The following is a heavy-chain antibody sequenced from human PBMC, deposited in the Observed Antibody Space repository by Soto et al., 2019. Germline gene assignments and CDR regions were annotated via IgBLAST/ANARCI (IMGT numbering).Heavy chain of an antibody. CDR3: ARGSIVVVPASHKLLDY. D-gene: IGHD2-2*01. CDR1: GYTLTELS. V-gene: IGHV1-24*01. CDR2: FDPEDGET. Sequence: ASVKVSCKVSGYTLTELSMHWVRQAPGKGLEWMGGFDPEDGETIYAQKFQGRVTITRDTSASTAYMELSSLRSEDTAVYYCARGSIVVVPASHKLLDYWGQGTLVTVSS. J-gene: IGHJ4*02.